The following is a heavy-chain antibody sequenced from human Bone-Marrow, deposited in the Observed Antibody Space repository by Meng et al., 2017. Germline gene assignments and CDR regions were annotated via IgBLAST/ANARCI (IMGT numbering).Heavy chain of an antibody. V-gene: IGHV4-34*01. CDR2: INHSGST. CDR1: GGSFSGYY. J-gene: IGHJ4*02. Sequence: GSLRLSCAVYGGSFSGYYWSWIRQPPGKGPEWIGEINHSGSTNYNPSLKSRVTISVDTSKNQFSLKLSSVTAADTAVYYCARGKWELLGIDYWGQGTLVTVSS. D-gene: IGHD1-26*01. CDR3: ARGKWELLGIDY.